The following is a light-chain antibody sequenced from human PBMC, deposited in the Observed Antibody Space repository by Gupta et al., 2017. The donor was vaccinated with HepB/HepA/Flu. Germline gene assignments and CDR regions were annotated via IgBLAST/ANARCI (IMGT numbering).Light chain of an antibody. CDR2: LNSDGSH. J-gene: IGLJ3*02. V-gene: IGLV4-69*01. Sequence: QLVLTQSPSASASLGASVNLTCTLSSGHSSYAIAWHQQQPEKGPRYLMKLNSDGSHSKGDGIPDRFSGSSSGAERYLTISSLKSEDEADYYCQTWGTGRVFGGGTKLTVL. CDR3: QTWGTGRV. CDR1: SGHSSYA.